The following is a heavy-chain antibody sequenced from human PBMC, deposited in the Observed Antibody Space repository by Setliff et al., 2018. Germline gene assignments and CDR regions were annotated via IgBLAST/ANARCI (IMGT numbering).Heavy chain of an antibody. D-gene: IGHD3-3*01. Sequence: PSETLFLTCTVSGGSISSAPYYWSWIRQPAGKGPEWIGHIYTSWSSNYNPSLKSRVTMSIDTSKNQFSLNLSSVTAADTAVYYCARVTGFLYIDVWGKGTTVTV. CDR1: GGSISSAPYY. CDR3: ARVTGFLYIDV. CDR2: IYTSWSS. J-gene: IGHJ6*03. V-gene: IGHV4-61*09.